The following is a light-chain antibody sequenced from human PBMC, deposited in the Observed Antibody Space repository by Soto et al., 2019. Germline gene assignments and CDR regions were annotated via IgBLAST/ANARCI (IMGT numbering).Light chain of an antibody. J-gene: IGKJ1*01. CDR3: QQYGTSPKA. CDR2: GAS. Sequence: EIVLTQSPGTLSLSPGERATLSCRASQSVSSNYLAWYQQKPGQAPRLRIYGASSRATGIPDGFSGSGSGTDFTLTISRLEPEDFAVYYCQQYGTSPKAFGQGTKVDIK. CDR1: QSVSSNY. V-gene: IGKV3-20*01.